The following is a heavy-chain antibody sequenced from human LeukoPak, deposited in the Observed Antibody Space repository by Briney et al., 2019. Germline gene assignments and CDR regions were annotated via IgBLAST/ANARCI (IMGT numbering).Heavy chain of an antibody. J-gene: IGHJ4*02. CDR1: GGSISSSSDY. CDR2: IYYHENT. CDR3: ARVTGYMIEDYFDY. Sequence: PSETLSLTCTVSGGSISSSSDYWGWIRQAPGKGLEWIGSIYYHENTYYNPSLKSRVTISVDTSKNQFSLKLSSVTAADTAVYYCARVTGYMIEDYFDYWGQGTLVTVSS. D-gene: IGHD3-22*01. V-gene: IGHV4-39*07.